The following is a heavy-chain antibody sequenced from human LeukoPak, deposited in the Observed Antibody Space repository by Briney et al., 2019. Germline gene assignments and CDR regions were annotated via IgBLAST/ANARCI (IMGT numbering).Heavy chain of an antibody. CDR3: AKDKYGSGSYLFDY. J-gene: IGHJ4*02. Sequence: GGSLRLSCAASGFTFDDYAMHWVRQAPGKGLEWVSLISWDGGSTYYADSVKGRFTISRDNSKNSLYLQMNSPRAEDTALYYCAKDKYGSGSYLFDYWGQGTLVTVSS. CDR1: GFTFDDYA. CDR2: ISWDGGST. V-gene: IGHV3-43D*03. D-gene: IGHD3-10*01.